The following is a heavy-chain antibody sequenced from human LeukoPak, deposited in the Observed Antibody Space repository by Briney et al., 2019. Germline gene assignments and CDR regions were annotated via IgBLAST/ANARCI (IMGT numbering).Heavy chain of an antibody. J-gene: IGHJ6*02. D-gene: IGHD2-2*01. V-gene: IGHV1-3*01. Sequence: ASVKVSCKASGYRFISYAMHWVRQAPGQGLEWMGWIDAGNGNTKYSQNFQGRVTITRDTSASTVSMELSSLRSEDTAVYYCARGRQGGYCSSTSCYVGYYYYGMDVWGQGTTVTVSS. CDR2: IDAGNGNT. CDR3: ARGRQGGYCSSTSCYVGYYYYGMDV. CDR1: GYRFISYA.